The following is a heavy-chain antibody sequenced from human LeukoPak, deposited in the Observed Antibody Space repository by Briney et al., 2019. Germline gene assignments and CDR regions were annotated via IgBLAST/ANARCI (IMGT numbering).Heavy chain of an antibody. Sequence: PGGSLRLSCAASGLTFSGDEMNWVRQAPGKGLEWVSYISSSSNIIYYADSVKGRFTISRDSAKNSLYLQMNSLRAEDTAVYYCARDRGINGAFDIWGQGTMVTVSS. J-gene: IGHJ3*02. CDR3: ARDRGINGAFDI. CDR1: GLTFSGDE. D-gene: IGHD3-10*01. V-gene: IGHV3-48*03. CDR2: ISSSSNII.